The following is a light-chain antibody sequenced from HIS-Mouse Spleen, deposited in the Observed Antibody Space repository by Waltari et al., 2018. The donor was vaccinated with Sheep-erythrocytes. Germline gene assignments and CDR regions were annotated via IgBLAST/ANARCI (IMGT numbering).Light chain of an antibody. Sequence: QSALTQPRSVSGSPGQSVTISCTGTSSDVGGYNYVSWYQQHPGKAPKLMIYDVSKRPSGVPDRFSGSKSGHTASLTISGLQAEDEADYYCSSYTSSSTWVFGGGTKLTVL. CDR3: SSYTSSSTWV. J-gene: IGLJ3*02. CDR1: SSDVGGYNY. CDR2: DVS. V-gene: IGLV2-11*01.